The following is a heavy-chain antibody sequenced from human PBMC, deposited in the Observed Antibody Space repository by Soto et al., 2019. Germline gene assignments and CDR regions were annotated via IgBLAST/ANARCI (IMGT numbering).Heavy chain of an antibody. CDR1: GFTFDDYG. CDR3: ASGIVGATTYGMDV. D-gene: IGHD1-26*01. Sequence: EVQLVESGGGVVRPGGSLRLSCAASGFTFDDYGLSWVRQAPGKRLEWVSGINWNGGSTRYADSVKGRLTISRDNAKNSLYLQMNSLRAEDTALYYCASGIVGATTYGMDVWGQGTTVTVSS. V-gene: IGHV3-20*04. J-gene: IGHJ6*02. CDR2: INWNGGST.